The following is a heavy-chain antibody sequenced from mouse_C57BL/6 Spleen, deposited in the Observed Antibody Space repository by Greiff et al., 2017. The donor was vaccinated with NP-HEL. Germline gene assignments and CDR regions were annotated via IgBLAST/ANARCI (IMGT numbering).Heavy chain of an antibody. D-gene: IGHD1-1*01. J-gene: IGHJ3*01. CDR3: ARPSGSSYRFAY. CDR1: GYTFTSYW. Sequence: VQLQQPGAELVKPGASVKMSCKASGYTFTSYWITWVKQRPGQGLEWIGDIYPGSGSTNYNEKFKSKATLTVDTSSSTAYMQLSSLTSEDSAVYYWARPSGSSYRFAYWGQGTLVTVSA. CDR2: IYPGSGST. V-gene: IGHV1-55*01.